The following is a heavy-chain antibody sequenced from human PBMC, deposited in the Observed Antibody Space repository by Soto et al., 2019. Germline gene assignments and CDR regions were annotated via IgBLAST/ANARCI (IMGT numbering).Heavy chain of an antibody. Sequence: QVQLVESGGGVVQPGRSLRLSCAASGFTFSSYGMHWVRQAPGKGLEWVAVISYDGSNKYYADSVKGRFTISRDNSKNTLYLQMNSLRVEDTAVYYCAKYANHDFWSGYNNFAYWGQGTLVTVSS. CDR2: ISYDGSNK. D-gene: IGHD3-3*01. CDR1: GFTFSSYG. J-gene: IGHJ4*02. V-gene: IGHV3-30*18. CDR3: AKYANHDFWSGYNNFAY.